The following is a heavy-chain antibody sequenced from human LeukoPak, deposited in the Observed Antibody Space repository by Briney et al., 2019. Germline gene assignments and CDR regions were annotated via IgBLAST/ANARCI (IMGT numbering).Heavy chain of an antibody. V-gene: IGHV4-59*08. CDR3: ARLRDDILTGYHFDY. J-gene: IGHJ4*02. D-gene: IGHD3-9*01. CDR2: IYYSGGT. CDR1: GGSISSYY. Sequence: SETLSLTCTVSGGSISSYYWSWIRQPPGKGLEWIGYIYYSGGTNYNPSLKSRVTISVDTSKNQFSLRLTSATAADTAVYYCARLRDDILTGYHFDYWGQGTLVTVSS.